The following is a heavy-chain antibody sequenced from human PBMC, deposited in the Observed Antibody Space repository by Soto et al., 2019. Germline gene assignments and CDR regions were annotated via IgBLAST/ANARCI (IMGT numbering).Heavy chain of an antibody. V-gene: IGHV3-23*01. J-gene: IGHJ4*02. CDR3: VRGAGGGLFEH. D-gene: IGHD2-8*02. Sequence: AGGSLRLSCAASGFTLRNYAMSWVRQAPGRGLEWVSVVSGSGDSTYYAASVKGRFIISRDNTESSLFLQMNSLGVDDTAVYSCVRGAGGGLFEHWGQGVLVTVSS. CDR2: VSGSGDST. CDR1: GFTLRNYA.